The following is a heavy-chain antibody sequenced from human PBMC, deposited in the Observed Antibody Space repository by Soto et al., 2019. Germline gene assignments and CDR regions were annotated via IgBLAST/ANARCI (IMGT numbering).Heavy chain of an antibody. V-gene: IGHV3-23*01. CDR1: GFTFSSYA. Sequence: GSLRLSCAASGFTFSSYAMSWVRQAPGKVLEWVSAISGSGGSTYYADSVKGRFTISRDNSKNTLYLQMNSLRAEDTAVYYCAKEKLGTLYYYYYGMDVWGQGXTVTVSS. J-gene: IGHJ6*02. D-gene: IGHD7-27*01. CDR3: AKEKLGTLYYYYYGMDV. CDR2: ISGSGGST.